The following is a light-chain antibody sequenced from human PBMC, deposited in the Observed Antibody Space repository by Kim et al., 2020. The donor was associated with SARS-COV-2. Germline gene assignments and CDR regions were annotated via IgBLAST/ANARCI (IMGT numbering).Light chain of an antibody. Sequence: EIVLTQSPGTLSLSPGERATLSCRASQSVSSSYLAWYQQKPGQAPRLLMYGASSRATGIPDRFSGSGSGTDFTLTISRLEPEDFAVYYCQQYGSSTGLTFGGGTKVDIK. CDR3: QQYGSSTGLT. CDR1: QSVSSSY. J-gene: IGKJ4*01. V-gene: IGKV3-20*01. CDR2: GAS.